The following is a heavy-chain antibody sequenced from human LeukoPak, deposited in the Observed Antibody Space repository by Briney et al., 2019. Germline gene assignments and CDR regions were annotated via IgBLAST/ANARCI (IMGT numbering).Heavy chain of an antibody. D-gene: IGHD3-10*01. CDR3: ARLVGSGGSGMDV. CDR2: IYDSGST. J-gene: IGHJ6*02. CDR1: DGSIRSSYYY. V-gene: IGHV4-39*01. Sequence: SDTLSLTSTASDGSIRSSYYYWGSIRQPPGKGLEWIGSIYDSGSTYYNPSLKSRVTISVDTSKNQFSLKLSSVTAADTTVYYCARLVGSGGSGMDVWGQGTTVIVSS.